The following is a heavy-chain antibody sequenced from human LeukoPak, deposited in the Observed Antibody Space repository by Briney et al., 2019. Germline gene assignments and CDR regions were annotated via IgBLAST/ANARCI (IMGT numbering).Heavy chain of an antibody. CDR1: GFTFSSYA. V-gene: IGHV3-23*01. CDR2: ISGSGGGT. D-gene: IGHD7-27*01. J-gene: IGHJ4*02. Sequence: GGSLRLSCAASGFTFSSYAMSWVRQAPGKGLEWVSSISGSGGGTYYTDSVQGRFTMSRDNSKNTLSLQMNSLRAEDTAVYYCARGVGIIDYWGQGTLVTVSS. CDR3: ARGVGIIDY.